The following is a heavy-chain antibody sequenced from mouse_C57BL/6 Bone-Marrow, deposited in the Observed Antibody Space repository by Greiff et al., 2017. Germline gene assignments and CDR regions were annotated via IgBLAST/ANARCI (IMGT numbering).Heavy chain of an antibody. Sequence: QVQLQQSGAELVRPGTSVKVSCTASGYAFTNYLIAWVKQRPGQGLEWIGVLNPGSGGTNYNEKFKGKVTLTADKSSSTAYMQLSSLTSEDSAVYFCARWGSNLDYWGQGTTLTVSS. CDR1: GYAFTNYL. J-gene: IGHJ2*01. V-gene: IGHV1-54*01. CDR2: LNPGSGGT. CDR3: ARWGSNLDY. D-gene: IGHD2-5*01.